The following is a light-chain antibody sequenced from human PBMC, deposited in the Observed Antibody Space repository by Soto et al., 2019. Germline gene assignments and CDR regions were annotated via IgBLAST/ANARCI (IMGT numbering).Light chain of an antibody. CDR2: GAS. V-gene: IGKV3-20*01. CDR1: QSVSSSY. Sequence: EVVLTKSPGTLSSSPGERATLSCRASQSVSSSYLAWYQQKPGQAPRLLIYGASSRATGIPDRFSGSGSGTDFTLTISRLEPEDFAVYYCQQYGGSPPRLTFGGGTKVEIK. J-gene: IGKJ4*01. CDR3: QQYGGSPPRLT.